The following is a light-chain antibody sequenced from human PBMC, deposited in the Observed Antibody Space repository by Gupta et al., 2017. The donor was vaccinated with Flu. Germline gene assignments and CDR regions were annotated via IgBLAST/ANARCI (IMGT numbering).Light chain of an antibody. CDR1: GNDIGSFNC. CDR3: SSSMARTNGL. CDR2: ALT. Sequence: SITISCTGTGNDIGSFNCVSWYRHLPGTAPQLLMFALTKRPSGISTRFSGSKSGTTASLTISGLQAEDEADYYCSSSMARTNGLFGGGTKLTVL. J-gene: IGLJ3*02. V-gene: IGLV2-14*01.